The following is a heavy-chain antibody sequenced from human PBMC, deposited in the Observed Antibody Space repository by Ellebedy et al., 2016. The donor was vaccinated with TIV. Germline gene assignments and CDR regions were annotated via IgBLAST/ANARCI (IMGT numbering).Heavy chain of an antibody. D-gene: IGHD4-23*01. Sequence: GESLKISCAASGLPFSSRAMSWVRQAPGKGLEWVSPITESGGNTYYADSVKGRFTISRDNSKDTLYLQMNSLRAEDTAIYYCARDPVGVGPAFDVWGQGTMVTVSS. CDR3: ARDPVGVGPAFDV. CDR2: ITESGGNT. CDR1: GLPFSSRA. V-gene: IGHV3-23*01. J-gene: IGHJ3*01.